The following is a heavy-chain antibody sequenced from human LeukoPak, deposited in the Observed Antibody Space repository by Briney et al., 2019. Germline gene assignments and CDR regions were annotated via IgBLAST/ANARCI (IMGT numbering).Heavy chain of an antibody. CDR1: GGSISSSNYY. Sequence: PSETLSLTCTVSGGSISSSNYYWGWIRQPPGKGLEWIGSIYYSGSTYYNPSLKSRVTISVDTSKNQFSLKLSSVTAADTAICYCARHGNYDSSGYYSAFDYWGQGTLVTVSS. V-gene: IGHV4-39*01. CDR3: ARHGNYDSSGYYSAFDY. J-gene: IGHJ4*02. CDR2: IYYSGST. D-gene: IGHD3-22*01.